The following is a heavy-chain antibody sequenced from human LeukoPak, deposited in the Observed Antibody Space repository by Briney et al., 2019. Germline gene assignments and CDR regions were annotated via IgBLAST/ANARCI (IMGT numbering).Heavy chain of an antibody. CDR2: IYPGDSDT. V-gene: IGHV5-51*01. CDR3: ARHVSDYGDYLYSYYMDV. CDR1: GYSFTSYW. Sequence: GESLKISCKGSGYSFTSYWIAWVRQMPGKGLEWMGIIYPGDSDTRYSPSFQGQVTTSADKSISTAYLQWSSLKASDTAMYCCARHVSDYGDYLYSYYMDVWGKGTTVTVSS. D-gene: IGHD4-17*01. J-gene: IGHJ6*03.